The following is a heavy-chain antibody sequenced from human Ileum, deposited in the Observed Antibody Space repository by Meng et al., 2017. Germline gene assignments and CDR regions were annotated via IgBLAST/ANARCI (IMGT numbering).Heavy chain of an antibody. CDR2: INHSGST. CDR1: GGSFRGYY. CDR3: ARTSGWFYY. V-gene: IGHV4-34*01. D-gene: IGHD6-19*01. Sequence: QERLKQWGAGPVEPSESLSLTGAVYGGSFRGYYWSWIRQPPGKGLEWIGEINHSGSTNYNPSLKSRVTISVDTSKNQFSLKLSSVTAADTAVYYCARTSGWFYYWGQGTLVTVSS. J-gene: IGHJ4*02.